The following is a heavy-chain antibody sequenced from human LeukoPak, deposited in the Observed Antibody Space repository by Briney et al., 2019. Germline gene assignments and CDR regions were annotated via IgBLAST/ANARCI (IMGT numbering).Heavy chain of an antibody. V-gene: IGHV4-34*01. CDR1: GGSFSGYY. Sequence: SETLSLTCAVYGGSFSGYYWSWIRQPPGKGLEWIGEINHSGSTNYNPSLKSRVTISVDTSKNQFSLKLSSVTAADTAVYYCARQGAAQNAFDIWGQGTMVTVSS. D-gene: IGHD6-25*01. CDR3: ARQGAAQNAFDI. J-gene: IGHJ3*02. CDR2: INHSGST.